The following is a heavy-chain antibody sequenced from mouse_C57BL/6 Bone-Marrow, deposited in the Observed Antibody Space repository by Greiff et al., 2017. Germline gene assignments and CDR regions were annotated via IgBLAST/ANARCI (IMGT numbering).Heavy chain of an antibody. D-gene: IGHD3-3*01. Sequence: EVKLMESGPGLVKPSQTVFLTCTVTGISITTGNYRWSWIRQCPGNKLVWIGYLYYSGTITDNPSLTSRTTITRDTPKNQFFLVMSSLTAEDTATYSCARDLLGTRGYFGGWGQGTTLTVSS. CDR3: ARDLLGTRGYFGG. J-gene: IGHJ2*01. V-gene: IGHV3-5*01. CDR1: GISITTGNYR. CDR2: LYYSGTI.